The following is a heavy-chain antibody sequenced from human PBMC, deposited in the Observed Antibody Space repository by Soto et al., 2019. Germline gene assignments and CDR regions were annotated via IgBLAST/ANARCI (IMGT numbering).Heavy chain of an antibody. CDR2: VSHTGST. CDR3: ARYSPPKKAYDSNPGWFAP. J-gene: IGHJ5*02. CDR1: GGSMNYYY. Sequence: QVQLQESGPGQVKPSETLSLTCSVSGGSMNYYYWTWIRQPPGKGLEWIGSVSHTGSTTYSPSLKSPVVISLATSWNQFSLTLTPLTAADTAVYFCARYSPPKKAYDSNPGWFAPWGQGTLVAVTS. D-gene: IGHD3-22*01. V-gene: IGHV4-59*03.